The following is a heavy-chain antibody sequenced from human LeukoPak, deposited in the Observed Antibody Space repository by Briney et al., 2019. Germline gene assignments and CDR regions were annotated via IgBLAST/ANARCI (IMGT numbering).Heavy chain of an antibody. CDR2: ISSDGNSK. D-gene: IGHD6-13*01. Sequence: GGSLSLSCAVSGFTFSSHAMHWVRQAPGKGLEWVAVISSDGNSKYYADSVKGRFTISRDNSKNTLYLQMNSLRVEDTAVYYCARDLTSSWTFDNCGQGTLVTVSS. CDR1: GFTFSSHA. J-gene: IGHJ4*02. V-gene: IGHV3-30-3*01. CDR3: ARDLTSSWTFDN.